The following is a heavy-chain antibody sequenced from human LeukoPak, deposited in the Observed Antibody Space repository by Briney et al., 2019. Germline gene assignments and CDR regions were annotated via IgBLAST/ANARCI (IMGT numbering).Heavy chain of an antibody. V-gene: IGHV1-69*01. J-gene: IGHJ6*04. CDR1: GGTFSSYA. CDR2: IIPIFGTA. Sequence: SVKVSRKASGGTFSSYAISWVRQAPGQGLEWMGGIIPIFGTANYAQKFQGRVTITADESTSTAYMELSSLRSEDTAVYYCARADTAMVPPYYYYYGMDVWGKGTTVTVSS. CDR3: ARADTAMVPPYYYYYGMDV. D-gene: IGHD5-18*01.